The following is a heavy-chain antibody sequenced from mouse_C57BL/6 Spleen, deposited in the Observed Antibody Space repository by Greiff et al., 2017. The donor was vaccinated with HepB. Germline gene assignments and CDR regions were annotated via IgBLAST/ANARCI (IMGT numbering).Heavy chain of an antibody. V-gene: IGHV1-22*01. D-gene: IGHD1-1*01. J-gene: IGHJ2*01. Sequence: VQLQQSGPELVKPGASVKMSCQASGYTFTDYNMHWVKQSHGKSLEWIGYINPNNGGTSYNQKFKGKATLTVNKSSSTAYMELRSLTSEDSAVYYCASHYYGSSLDYWGQGTTLTVSS. CDR2: INPNNGGT. CDR1: GYTFTDYN. CDR3: ASHYYGSSLDY.